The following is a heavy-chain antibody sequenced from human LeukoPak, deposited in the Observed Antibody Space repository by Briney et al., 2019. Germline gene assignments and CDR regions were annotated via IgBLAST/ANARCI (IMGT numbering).Heavy chain of an antibody. D-gene: IGHD1-1*01. CDR3: ATLASGFTNSLGGLYNWFDP. CDR2: VYPEDGET. J-gene: IGHJ5*02. V-gene: IGHV1-69-2*01. CDR1: GYTFTDYY. Sequence: ATVKLSCKVSGYTFTDYYMHWVQQAPGKGLEWMGLVYPEDGETIYAEKFQGRVTITADTSTDTAYMELSSLRSEDTAVYYCATLASGFTNSLGGLYNWFDPWGQGTLVTVSS.